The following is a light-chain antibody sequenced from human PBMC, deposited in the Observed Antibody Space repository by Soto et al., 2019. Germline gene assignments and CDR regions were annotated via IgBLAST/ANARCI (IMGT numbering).Light chain of an antibody. Sequence: QSALTQPASVSGSPGQSITISCTGTSSDIGYYNYVSWHQQHPGKAPKLMIYEVSNRPSGVSNRFSGSRSGDTASLTISGLQAADEADYFCSSYTSSTTGVVFGGGTKLTVL. V-gene: IGLV2-14*01. J-gene: IGLJ2*01. CDR3: SSYTSSTTGVV. CDR1: SSDIGYYNY. CDR2: EVS.